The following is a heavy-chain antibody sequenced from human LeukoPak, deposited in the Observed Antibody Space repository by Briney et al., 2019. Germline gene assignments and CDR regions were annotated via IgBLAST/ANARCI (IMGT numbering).Heavy chain of an antibody. CDR2: INHSGST. CDR3: ARRGYDHSGYYYGMDV. V-gene: IGHV4-34*01. D-gene: IGHD5-12*01. J-gene: IGHJ6*04. Sequence: SETLSLTCAVYGGSFSGYYWSWIRQPPGKGLEWIGEINHSGSTNYNPSLKSRVTISVDTSKNQFSLKLSSVTAADTAVYYCARRGYDHSGYYYGMDVWGRGTTVTVSS. CDR1: GGSFSGYY.